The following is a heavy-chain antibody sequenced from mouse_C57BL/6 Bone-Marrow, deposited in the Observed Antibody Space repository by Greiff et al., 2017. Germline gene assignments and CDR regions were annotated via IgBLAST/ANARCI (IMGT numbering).Heavy chain of an antibody. CDR2: IYPSDSDT. D-gene: IGHD1-1*01. CDR3: AINSYSGSGPYYYAMDY. J-gene: IGHJ4*01. Sequence: VQLQQPGAELVKPGASVKVSCKASGYTFTSYWMHWVKQRPGQGLEWIGRIYPSDSDTNYNQKFKGKATLTVDKSSSTAYMQLSSLTSEDSAVYYCAINSYSGSGPYYYAMDYWGQGTSVTVSA. V-gene: IGHV1-74*01. CDR1: GYTFTSYW.